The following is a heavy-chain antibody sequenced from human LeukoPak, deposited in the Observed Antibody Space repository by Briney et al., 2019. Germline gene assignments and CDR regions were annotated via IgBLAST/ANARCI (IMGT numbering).Heavy chain of an antibody. J-gene: IGHJ4*02. CDR1: GFTFSNYW. V-gene: IGHV3-74*01. CDR2: INDDGSAT. Sequence: GGSLRLSCAASGFTFSNYWMHWVRQVPGKGLVWVSRINDDGSATFADSVKGRFTISWDNAKNSLYLQMNSLRAEDTAVYYCARVADYGDQFDYFDYWGQGTLITVSS. CDR3: ARVADYGDQFDYFDY. D-gene: IGHD4-17*01.